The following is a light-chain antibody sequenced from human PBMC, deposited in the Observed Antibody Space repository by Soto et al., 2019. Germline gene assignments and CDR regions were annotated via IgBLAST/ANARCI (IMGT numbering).Light chain of an antibody. J-gene: IGKJ4*01. CDR3: QQYYSYPRA. CDR1: QGISSY. V-gene: IGKV1-8*01. Sequence: AIRMTQSPSPFSASTGDRVTITCRASQGISSYLAWYQQKPGKAPKLLIYAASTLQSGVPSRFSGSGSGTDFTLTISCLQSEDFATYYCQQYYSYPRAFGGGTKVDIK. CDR2: AAS.